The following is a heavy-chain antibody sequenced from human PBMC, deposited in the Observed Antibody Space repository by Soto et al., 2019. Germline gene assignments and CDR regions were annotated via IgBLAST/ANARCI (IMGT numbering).Heavy chain of an antibody. V-gene: IGHV3-30*03. CDR3: ATKVRVTNYLYYGMDV. CDR1: GFTFNTSG. CDR2: IAFDGSQE. J-gene: IGHJ6*02. Sequence: GGSLRLSCAASGFTFNTSGMHWVRQAPGKGLEWVAVIAFDGSQEFYGDSVRGRFAISRDNSKNTLFLQMKSLTPEDTAVYYCATKVRVTNYLYYGMDVWGQGTKVTVSS. D-gene: IGHD2-21*02.